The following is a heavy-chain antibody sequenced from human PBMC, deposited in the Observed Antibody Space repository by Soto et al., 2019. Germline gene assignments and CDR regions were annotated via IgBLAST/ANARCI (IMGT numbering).Heavy chain of an antibody. CDR3: AKDSQEYDFWSGFYFDY. Sequence: GGSLRLSCAASGFTFSSYGMHWVRQAPGKGLEWVAVISYDGSNKYYADSVKGRFTISRDNSKNTLYLQMNSLRAEDTAVYYCAKDSQEYDFWSGFYFDYWGQGTLVTVSS. CDR1: GFTFSSYG. CDR2: ISYDGSNK. V-gene: IGHV3-30*18. D-gene: IGHD3-3*01. J-gene: IGHJ4*02.